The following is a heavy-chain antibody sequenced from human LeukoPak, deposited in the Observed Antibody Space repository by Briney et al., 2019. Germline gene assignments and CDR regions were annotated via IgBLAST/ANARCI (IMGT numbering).Heavy chain of an antibody. Sequence: PSETLSLTCSVSGGSISISSYYWGWIRQPPGKGVEWIGSIYYSGNTHYNLSLKTRITISVDTSKNQFSLKLSSVTAADTAVYYCARLGTYFRLFDYWGQGTLVTVSS. D-gene: IGHD1-26*01. J-gene: IGHJ4*02. CDR2: IYYSGNT. V-gene: IGHV4-39*01. CDR1: GGSISISSYY. CDR3: ARLGTYFRLFDY.